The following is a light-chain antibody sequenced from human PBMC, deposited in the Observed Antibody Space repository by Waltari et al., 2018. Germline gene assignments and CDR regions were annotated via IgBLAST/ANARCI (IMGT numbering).Light chain of an antibody. CDR1: SSDVGGYNY. CDR2: EVS. V-gene: IGLV2-8*01. J-gene: IGLJ2*01. Sequence: QSALTQPPSASGSPGQSVTISCTGTSSDVGGYNYVSWYQQHPGKAPKLMIYEVSKRPSGVPDRFSGSKSGDPASLTVSGLQAEDEADYYCSSYAGSNGVVFGGGTKLTVL. CDR3: SSYAGSNGVV.